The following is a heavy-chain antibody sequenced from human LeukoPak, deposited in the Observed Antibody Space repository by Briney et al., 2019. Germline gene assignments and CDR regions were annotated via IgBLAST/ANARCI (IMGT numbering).Heavy chain of an antibody. J-gene: IGHJ4*02. Sequence: GGSLRLSCAASGFTFSTYGMHWVRQAPGKGLEWVAVISYDGSNKYFADSVKGRFTISRDNSRSTLYLQMNSLRPEDTAIYYCAREGYYGSGSPPSLYFDYWGQGTLVTVSS. CDR3: AREGYYGSGSPPSLYFDY. D-gene: IGHD3-10*01. CDR1: GFTFSTYG. V-gene: IGHV3-30*03. CDR2: ISYDGSNK.